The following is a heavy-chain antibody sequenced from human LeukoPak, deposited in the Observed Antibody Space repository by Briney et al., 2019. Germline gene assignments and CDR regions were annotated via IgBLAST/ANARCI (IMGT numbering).Heavy chain of an antibody. D-gene: IGHD6-19*01. J-gene: IGHJ4*02. Sequence: GGSLRLSCAASGFTFSSYSMNWVRQAPGKGLEWVSYISYSSSIIYYADSVKGRFTISRDDAKNSLYLQMNSLRAEDTAVYYCARNMYTSGWYRLGYWGRGTLVTVSS. CDR2: ISYSSSII. V-gene: IGHV3-48*01. CDR1: GFTFSSYS. CDR3: ARNMYTSGWYRLGY.